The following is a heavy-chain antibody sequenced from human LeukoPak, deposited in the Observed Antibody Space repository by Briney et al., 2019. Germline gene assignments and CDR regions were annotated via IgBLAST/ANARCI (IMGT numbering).Heavy chain of an antibody. CDR1: GFTFSSYG. CDR3: ANDGYRGY. Sequence: GGSLRLSCAASGFTFSSYGMHWVRQAPGKGLEWVAFIRNDGSNKYYADSVKGRFTISRDNSKNTLYLQMNSLRAEDTAVYYCANDGYRGYWGQGTLVTVSS. V-gene: IGHV3-30*02. D-gene: IGHD5-24*01. CDR2: IRNDGSNK. J-gene: IGHJ4*02.